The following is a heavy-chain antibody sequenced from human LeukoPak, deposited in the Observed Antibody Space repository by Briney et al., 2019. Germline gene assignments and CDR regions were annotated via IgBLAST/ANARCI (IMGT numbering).Heavy chain of an antibody. Sequence: GGSLRLSCAASGFTFSSYWMHWVRQAPGKGLVWVSRINSDGSSTSYADSVKGRFTISRDNAKNTLYLQMNSLRAEDTAVYYCARDLVYYDSSGYYFSDAFDIWGQGTMVTVSS. CDR3: ARDLVYYDSSGYYFSDAFDI. D-gene: IGHD3-22*01. J-gene: IGHJ3*02. CDR2: INSDGSST. V-gene: IGHV3-74*01. CDR1: GFTFSSYW.